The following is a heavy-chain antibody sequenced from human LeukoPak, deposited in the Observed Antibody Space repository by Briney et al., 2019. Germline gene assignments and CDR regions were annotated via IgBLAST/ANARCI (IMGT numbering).Heavy chain of an antibody. V-gene: IGHV4-59*11. J-gene: IGHJ4*02. Sequence: SETLSLTCTVSGGSISSLYWSWIRQPPGKGLEWIGDIYYSGSTNYNPSLKSRVTISVDTSKNQFSLKLSSVTAADTAVYYCARGDCSGGSCENFDYWGQGTLVTVSS. CDR3: ARGDCSGGSCENFDY. CDR2: IYYSGST. CDR1: GGSISSLY. D-gene: IGHD2-15*01.